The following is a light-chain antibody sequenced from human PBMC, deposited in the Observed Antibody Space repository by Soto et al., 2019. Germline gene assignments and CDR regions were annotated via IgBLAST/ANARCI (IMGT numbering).Light chain of an antibody. CDR1: QSISSW. CDR3: QHYNSYSEA. V-gene: IGKV1-5*01. Sequence: DIQMTQSPSTLSASVGDRVTITCRASQSISSWLAWYQQKPGKAPKLLIYDASSLESGVPSRFGGSGSGTEITLTISSLQPDDFATYYCQHYNSYSEAFGQGTKVDIK. J-gene: IGKJ1*01. CDR2: DAS.